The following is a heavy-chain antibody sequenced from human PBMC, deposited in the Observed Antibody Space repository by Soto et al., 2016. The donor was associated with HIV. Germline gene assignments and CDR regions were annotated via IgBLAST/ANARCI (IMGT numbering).Heavy chain of an antibody. CDR2: ISSSSSTI. Sequence: EVQLVESGGGLVQPGGSLRLSCAASGFTFSSYSMNWVRQAPGKGLEWVSYISSSSSTIYYADSVKGRFTISRDNAKNSLYLQMNSLRAEDTAVYYCASLESGIKMGAFDIWGQGTMVTVSS. CDR3: ASLESGIKMGAFDI. J-gene: IGHJ3*02. CDR1: GFTFSSYS. D-gene: IGHD3-3*01. V-gene: IGHV3-48*01.